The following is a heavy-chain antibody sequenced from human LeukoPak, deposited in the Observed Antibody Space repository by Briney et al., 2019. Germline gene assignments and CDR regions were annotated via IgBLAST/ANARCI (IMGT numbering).Heavy chain of an antibody. CDR1: GFTVSSNY. J-gene: IGHJ4*02. D-gene: IGHD6-19*01. V-gene: IGHV3-66*01. CDR3: ASPTYSSGWYYFDY. Sequence: GGSLRLSCAASGFTVSSNYMSWVRQAPGKGLEWVSVIYSGGSTYYADSVKGRSTISRDNSKNTLYLQMNSLRAEDTAVYYCASPTYSSGWYYFDYWGQGTLVTVSS. CDR2: IYSGGST.